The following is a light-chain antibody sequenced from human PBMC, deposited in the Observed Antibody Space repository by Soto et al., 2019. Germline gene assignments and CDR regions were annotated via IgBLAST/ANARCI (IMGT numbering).Light chain of an antibody. CDR1: QSVSSSS. CDR3: QQYGSSPIT. CDR2: GAS. V-gene: IGKV3-20*01. Sequence: EIVLTQSPGTLSLSPGERATLSCRSSQSVSSSSLAWYQQKPGQAPRLLIYGASSRATGIPDRFSGSGSGTDFSLTISRLEPEDFAVYYCQQYGSSPITFGQGTRLEIK. J-gene: IGKJ5*01.